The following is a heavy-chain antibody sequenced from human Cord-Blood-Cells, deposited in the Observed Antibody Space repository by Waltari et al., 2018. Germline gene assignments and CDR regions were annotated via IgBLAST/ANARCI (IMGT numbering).Heavy chain of an antibody. D-gene: IGHD3-16*01. CDR3: ASGAFWDPIDY. Sequence: QVQLQQSGPGLVKPSQTLSLTCAISGDSVSSNSAAWNWIWQSPSRGLECLGRTYYRSKWYNDYAVSTKSRTTIKPNTSKNQFSRQLTSVTPEATDMYYCASGAFWDPIDYWGQGTLVTVSS. V-gene: IGHV6-1*01. CDR1: GDSVSSNSAA. J-gene: IGHJ4*02. CDR2: TYYRSKWYN.